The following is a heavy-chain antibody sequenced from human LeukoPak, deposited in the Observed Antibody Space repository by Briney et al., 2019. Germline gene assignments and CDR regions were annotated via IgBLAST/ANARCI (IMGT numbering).Heavy chain of an antibody. CDR1: GGSISSYY. CDR2: IYYSGGT. J-gene: IGHJ4*02. V-gene: IGHV4-59*12. CDR3: ARASTRYFDC. D-gene: IGHD2/OR15-2a*01. Sequence: SETLSLTCTVSGGSISSYYWSWIRQPPGKGLEWIGYIYYSGGTNYNPSLKSRVTISVDTSKNQFSLKVNSVTAADTAVYYCARASTRYFDCWGQGTLVTVSS.